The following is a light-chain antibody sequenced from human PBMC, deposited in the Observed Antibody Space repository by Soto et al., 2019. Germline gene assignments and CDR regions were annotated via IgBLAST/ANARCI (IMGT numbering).Light chain of an antibody. CDR3: QHYNSYSGT. CDR1: QRISSW. J-gene: IGKJ1*01. V-gene: IGKV1-5*01. Sequence: DIQMTQSPSTLSASVGDRVTITCRASQRISSWLAWYQQKPGKAPKLLIYDTSSLEDGVPSRFSGSGSGTEFTLTISSMQPDDFATYYCQHYNSYSGTFGQGTMVDI. CDR2: DTS.